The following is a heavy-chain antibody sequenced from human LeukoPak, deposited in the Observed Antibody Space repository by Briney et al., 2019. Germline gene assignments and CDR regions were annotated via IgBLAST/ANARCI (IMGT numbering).Heavy chain of an antibody. V-gene: IGHV4-61*01. CDR2: IYYSGST. Sequence: AWETLSLTCTVSGGSVSSGSYYWSWIRQPPGKGLEWIVYIYYSGSTTYNPSLKSRVTISVDKSKNQFSRKLSTVTAADTAVYYWARVPISATARGYFDYWGQGTLVTVSS. CDR1: GGSVSSGSYY. CDR3: ARVPISATARGYFDY. D-gene: IGHD5-12*01. J-gene: IGHJ4*02.